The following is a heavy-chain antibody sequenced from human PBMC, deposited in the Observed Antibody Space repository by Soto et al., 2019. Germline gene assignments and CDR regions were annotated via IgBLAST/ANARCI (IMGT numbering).Heavy chain of an antibody. CDR2: ISAYNGNT. CDR3: ARQNDRRISYYYTMDV. V-gene: IGHV1-18*01. CDR1: GYTF. J-gene: IGHJ6*02. D-gene: IGHD3-22*01. Sequence: ASVQVSCKASGYTFSWVRQAPGQGLEWMGWISAYNGNTKYAQKLQGRVTMTTDTSTGTAYMELRSLRSDDTAVYYCARQNDRRISYYYTMDVGGQVTTV.